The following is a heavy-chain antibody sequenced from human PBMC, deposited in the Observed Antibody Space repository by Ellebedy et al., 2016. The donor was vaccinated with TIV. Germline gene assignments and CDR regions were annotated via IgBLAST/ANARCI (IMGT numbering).Heavy chain of an antibody. Sequence: SETLSLTCSVSGASITSSGYYWTWIRQPPGTGLEWIGTIYYSGSTYYNPSLTSRITISRDTSKNQFSLRQTSVTGADTAIYYCARAIGDTFEAFHIWGQGTLVTVSS. D-gene: IGHD2/OR15-2a*01. V-gene: IGHV4-39*01. CDR1: GASITSSGYY. J-gene: IGHJ3*02. CDR3: ARAIGDTFEAFHI. CDR2: IYYSGST.